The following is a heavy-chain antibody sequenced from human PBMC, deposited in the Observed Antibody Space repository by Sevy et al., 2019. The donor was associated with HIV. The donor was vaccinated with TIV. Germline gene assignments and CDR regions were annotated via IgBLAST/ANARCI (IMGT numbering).Heavy chain of an antibody. CDR2: ISYDGSNK. V-gene: IGHV3-30*18. CDR1: GFTFSSYG. Sequence: GGSLRLSCAASGFTFSSYGMHWVRQAPGKGLEWVAVISYDGSNKYYADSVKGRFTISRDNSKNTLSLQMNSLRAEDTAGYYCAKGPLDIVVVPAAIFRWGQGTLVTVSS. D-gene: IGHD2-2*01. J-gene: IGHJ4*02. CDR3: AKGPLDIVVVPAAIFR.